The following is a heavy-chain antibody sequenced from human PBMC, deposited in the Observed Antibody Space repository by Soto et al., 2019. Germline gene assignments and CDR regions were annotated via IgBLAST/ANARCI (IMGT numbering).Heavy chain of an antibody. CDR2: IYASGST. CDR3: ARDGGNYYDFAMDV. D-gene: IGHD3-10*01. J-gene: IGHJ6*02. V-gene: IGHV4-31*03. Sequence: VQLQESGPGLVEPSQTLSLICSVSGASITSGGFHWNWVRQRPGKGLEWIGYIYASGSTYTKPSPDSRFISSFRTSKNQVSRRLISLTAADTAVYYCARDGGNYYDFAMDVWGQGTTVIVSS. CDR1: GASITSGGFH.